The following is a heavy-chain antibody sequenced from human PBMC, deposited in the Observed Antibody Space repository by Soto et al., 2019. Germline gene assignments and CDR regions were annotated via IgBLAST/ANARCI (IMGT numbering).Heavy chain of an antibody. D-gene: IGHD6-13*01. CDR1: GFTFRNNG. J-gene: IGHJ4*02. CDR2: ISGNGDYT. CDR3: AREVIADYFDY. Sequence: GGSLRLSCAASGFTFRNNGMDWVRQTPGKGLEWVSGISGNGDYTYFADSVKGRFTISRDNSKNMLYLHMNNVRAEDTAVYFCAREVIADYFDYWGQGTLVTVSS. V-gene: IGHV3-23*01.